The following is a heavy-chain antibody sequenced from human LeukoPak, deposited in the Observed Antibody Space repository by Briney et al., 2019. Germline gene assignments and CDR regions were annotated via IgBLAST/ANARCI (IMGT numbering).Heavy chain of an antibody. Sequence: PSETLSLTCTVSGGSISSSSYYWGWIRQPPGKGLEWIGSIYYSGSTYYNPSLKSRVTISVGTSKNQFSLKLSSVPAADTAVYYCARDAGGRFLEWLLFDYNWFDPWGQGTLVTVSS. CDR3: ARDAGGRFLEWLLFDYNWFDP. D-gene: IGHD3-3*01. J-gene: IGHJ5*02. V-gene: IGHV4-39*07. CDR2: IYYSGST. CDR1: GGSISSSSYY.